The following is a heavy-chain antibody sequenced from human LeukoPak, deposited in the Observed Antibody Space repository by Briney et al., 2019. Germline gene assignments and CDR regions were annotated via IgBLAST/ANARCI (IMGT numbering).Heavy chain of an antibody. CDR3: ARQSNQTMVRGVGDAFDI. CDR2: INHSGST. D-gene: IGHD3-10*01. Sequence: SETLSLTCAVYGGSFSAFYWSWIRQPPGKGLEWIAEINHSGSTNYKPSLKSRVTISVDTSKNQFSLKLSSVTAADTAVYYCARQSNQTMVRGVGDAFDIWGQGTMVTVSS. J-gene: IGHJ3*02. V-gene: IGHV4-34*01. CDR1: GGSFSAFY.